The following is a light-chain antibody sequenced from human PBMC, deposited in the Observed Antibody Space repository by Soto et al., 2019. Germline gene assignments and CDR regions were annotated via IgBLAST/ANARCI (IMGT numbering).Light chain of an antibody. Sequence: EIVLTQSPGTLSLSPGERATLSCRASQSVTHNHLAWYQQKRGQAPRLLIYVASARATGLPGRFSGSGSGTDFTLTISRLEPEDFAVYYCQQYAASPYTFGQGTKPEI. V-gene: IGKV3-20*01. CDR1: QSVTHNH. CDR3: QQYAASPYT. CDR2: VAS. J-gene: IGKJ2*01.